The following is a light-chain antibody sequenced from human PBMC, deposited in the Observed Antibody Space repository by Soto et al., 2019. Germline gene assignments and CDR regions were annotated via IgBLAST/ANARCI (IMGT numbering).Light chain of an antibody. V-gene: IGKV1-27*01. Sequence: DIPMTQSPSSLSASVGDRVTITCRASQGIRNYLAWYQQKPGKVPKLLIYAASTLQSGVPSRFSGSGSGTDFTLTISSLQPEDVASYYCQKYNSVPFPFGPGTKVDIK. CDR3: QKYNSVPFP. CDR1: QGIRNY. J-gene: IGKJ3*01. CDR2: AAS.